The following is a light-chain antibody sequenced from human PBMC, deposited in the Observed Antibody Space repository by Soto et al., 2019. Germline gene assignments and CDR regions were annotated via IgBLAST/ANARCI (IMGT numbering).Light chain of an antibody. J-gene: IGKJ1*01. CDR1: QSVSSSY. V-gene: IGKV3-20*01. CDR3: QQFGSWT. CDR2: GAS. Sequence: EIVLTQSPGTLSLSPGGRATLSCRASQSVSSSYLAWYQQKPGQAPRLRMYGASSRATGIPDRFSGSGSGTDFTLTISKLEPEDFAVYYCQQFGSWTFGQGTKVEIK.